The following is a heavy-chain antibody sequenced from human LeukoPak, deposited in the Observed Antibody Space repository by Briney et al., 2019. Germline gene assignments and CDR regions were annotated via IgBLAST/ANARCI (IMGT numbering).Heavy chain of an antibody. D-gene: IGHD1-26*01. CDR1: GYSISSGYY. CDR3: ARETVGATSFDY. J-gene: IGHJ4*02. V-gene: IGHV4-38-2*02. Sequence: PSETLSLTCTVSGYSISSGYYWGWIRQPPGKGLEWIGSIYHSGSTYYNPSLKSRVTISVDTSKNQCSLKLSSVTAADTAVYYCARETVGATSFDYWGQGTLVTVSS. CDR2: IYHSGST.